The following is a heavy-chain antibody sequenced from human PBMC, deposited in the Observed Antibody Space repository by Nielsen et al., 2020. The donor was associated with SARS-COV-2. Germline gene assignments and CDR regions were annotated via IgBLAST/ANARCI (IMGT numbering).Heavy chain of an antibody. CDR3: ARDYHGSGSYYQYYYYYYMDV. J-gene: IGHJ6*03. V-gene: IGHV3-21*01. Sequence: WIRQPPGKGLEWVSSISSSSSYIYYADPVKGRFTISRDNAKNSLYLQMNSLRAEDTAVYYCARDYHGSGSYYQYYYYYYMDVWGKGTTVTVSS. D-gene: IGHD3-10*01. CDR2: ISSSSSYI.